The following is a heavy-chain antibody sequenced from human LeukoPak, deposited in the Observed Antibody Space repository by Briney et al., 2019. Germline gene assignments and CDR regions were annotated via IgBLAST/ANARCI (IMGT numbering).Heavy chain of an antibody. D-gene: IGHD3-22*01. CDR1: GFTFSSYV. J-gene: IGHJ4*02. V-gene: IGHV3-23*01. CDR2: ISNSGGST. Sequence: GGSLRLSCAASGFTFSSYVMSWVRQAPGKGLEWVSSISNSGGSTYYADSVKGRFTISRDNSKNTLYLQMNSLRAEDTAVYYCAKYKDTSGYVDYWGQGTLVTVSS. CDR3: AKYKDTSGYVDY.